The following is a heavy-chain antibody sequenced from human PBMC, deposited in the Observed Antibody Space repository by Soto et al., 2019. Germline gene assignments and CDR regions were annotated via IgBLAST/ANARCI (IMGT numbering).Heavy chain of an antibody. V-gene: IGHV2-5*01. J-gene: IGHJ3*01. D-gene: IGHD2-15*01. CDR2: IYWNDDK. CDR3: ARGVATLPVFAFDV. Sequence: SGPTLVNPTQTLTLTCTLSGMSLSTSGGGLGWIRQTPGKALEWLALIYWNDDKHYCPSLKSRLTITKDTSKNQAVLTMTNMDPVDTATYYCARGVATLPVFAFDVWGQGTVVTVSS. CDR1: GMSLSTSGGG.